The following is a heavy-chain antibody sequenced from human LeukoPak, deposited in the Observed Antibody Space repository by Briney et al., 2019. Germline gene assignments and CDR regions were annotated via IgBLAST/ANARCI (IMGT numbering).Heavy chain of an antibody. CDR2: IYHSGST. CDR3: ARVVGAFGELHSYYYYGMDV. CDR1: GGSISSSNW. D-gene: IGHD3-10*01. J-gene: IGHJ6*04. V-gene: IGHV4-4*02. Sequence: SETLSLTCAVSGGSISSSNWWSWVRQPPGKGLEWIGEIYHSGSTNYNPSLKSRVTISVDKSKNQFSLKLSSVTAADTAVYYCARVVGAFGELHSYYYYGMDVWGKGTTVTVSS.